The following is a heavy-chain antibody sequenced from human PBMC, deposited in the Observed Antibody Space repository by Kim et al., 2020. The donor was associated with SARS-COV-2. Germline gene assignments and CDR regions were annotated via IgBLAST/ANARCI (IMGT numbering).Heavy chain of an antibody. V-gene: IGHV3-30*18. CDR2: ISYDGNNK. CDR3: AKDLNIERFSVAGLNY. J-gene: IGHJ4*02. Sequence: GGSLRLSCAASRFTFSSYGMHWVRQSPGKGLEWVAAISYDGNNKYYIESVKGRFTISRDNSKNTLYLQMSSLRVEDGGVYYCAKDLNIERFSVAGLNYWGQGILVTVSS. CDR1: RFTFSSYG. D-gene: IGHD6-19*01.